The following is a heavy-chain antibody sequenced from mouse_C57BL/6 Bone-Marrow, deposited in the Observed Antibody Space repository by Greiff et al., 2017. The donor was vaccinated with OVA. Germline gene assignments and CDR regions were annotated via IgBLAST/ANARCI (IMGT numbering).Heavy chain of an antibody. CDR3: TRESTLWYFDV. CDR1: GFTFSSYA. Sequence: EVLLVESGEGLVKPGGSLKLSCAASGFTFSSYAMSWVRQTPEKRLELVAYISSGGDSTSYAVTVKGSFPISRDNARNTLYLQMSSLKSEDTAMYYCTRESTLWYFDVWGTGTTVTVSS. V-gene: IGHV5-9-1*02. D-gene: IGHD5-1*01. J-gene: IGHJ1*03. CDR2: ISSGGDST.